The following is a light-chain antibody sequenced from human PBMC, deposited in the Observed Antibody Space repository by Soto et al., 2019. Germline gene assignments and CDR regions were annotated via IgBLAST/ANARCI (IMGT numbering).Light chain of an antibody. CDR1: QSVSSNY. Sequence: EIVLTQSPGTLSLSPGERATLSCRATQSVSSNYLVWYQQKPGQPPRLLIYGASSRATGIPDRFSGSGSGTEFTLTISRLEPEDFALYYCQQFGSSPPWRFGQGTKVEIK. V-gene: IGKV3-20*01. J-gene: IGKJ1*01. CDR3: QQFGSSPPWR. CDR2: GAS.